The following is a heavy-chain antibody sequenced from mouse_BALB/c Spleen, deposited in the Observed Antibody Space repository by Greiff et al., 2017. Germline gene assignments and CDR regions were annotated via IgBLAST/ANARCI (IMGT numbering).Heavy chain of an antibody. CDR1: GYSITSDYA. V-gene: IGHV3-2*02. CDR3: ARSLDRYDAMDY. Sequence: DVHLVESGPGLVKPSQSLSLTCTVTGYSITSDYAWNWIRQFPGNKLEWMGYISYSGSTSYNPSLKSRISITRDTSKNQFFLQLNSVTTEDTATYYCARSLDRYDAMDYWGQGTSVTVSS. J-gene: IGHJ4*01. CDR2: ISYSGST. D-gene: IGHD2-14*01.